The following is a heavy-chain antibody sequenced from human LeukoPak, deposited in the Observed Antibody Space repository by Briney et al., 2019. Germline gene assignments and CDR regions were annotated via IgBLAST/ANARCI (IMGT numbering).Heavy chain of an antibody. V-gene: IGHV3-7*01. CDR1: GFTFSSYW. CDR3: ARVSASYDSSGYYSY. Sequence: GGSLRLSCAASGFTFSSYWMSWVRQAPGKGLEWVANIKQDGSEKYYVDSVKGRFTIFRDNAKNSLYLQMNSLRAEDTAVYYCARVSASYDSSGYYSYWGQGTLVTVSS. D-gene: IGHD3-22*01. J-gene: IGHJ4*02. CDR2: IKQDGSEK.